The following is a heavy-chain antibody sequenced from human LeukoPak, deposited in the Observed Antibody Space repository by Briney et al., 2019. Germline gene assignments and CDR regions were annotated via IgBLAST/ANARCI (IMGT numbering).Heavy chain of an antibody. D-gene: IGHD6-13*01. V-gene: IGHV4-39*07. J-gene: IGHJ4*02. Sequence: SETLSLTCTVSGGSITSNNYYWGWIRQPPGKGLEWIGNIYYSGSTYYNPSLKSRVTISVDTSKNQFSLKLSSVTAADTAVYYCARTIGYTSEFAGNYFDYWGQGTLVTVSS. CDR3: ARTIGYTSEFAGNYFDY. CDR1: GGSITSNNYY. CDR2: IYYSGST.